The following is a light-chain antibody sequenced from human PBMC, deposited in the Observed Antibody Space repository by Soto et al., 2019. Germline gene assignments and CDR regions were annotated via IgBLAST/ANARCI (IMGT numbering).Light chain of an antibody. CDR1: SSDVGRYDY. CDR2: DVT. CDR3: SSFTVSSTPVV. Sequence: QSVLTQPASVSGSPGQSITISCTGTSSDVGRYDYISWYQQHPGKAPKLMIYDVTHRPSGIPNRFSGSKSGNTASLTISGLLAEDEAAYSCSSFTVSSTPVVFCGGTKLTVL. J-gene: IGLJ2*01. V-gene: IGLV2-14*01.